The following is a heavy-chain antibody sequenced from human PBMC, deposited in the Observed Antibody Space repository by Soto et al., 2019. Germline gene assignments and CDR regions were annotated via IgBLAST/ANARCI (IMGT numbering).Heavy chain of an antibody. D-gene: IGHD5-12*01. V-gene: IGHV1-69*08. Sequence: QVQLVQSGAEVKKLGSSVKVSCKASGSTFSNHIITWVRQAPGQGLEWMGRIIPILDITNYAQKFQGRVTITAEKSATTAYMEVSSLSSEDTAVYYCARDSPIGSTFSGHDDIDSWGQGTLVTVSS. CDR2: IIPILDIT. CDR3: ARDSPIGSTFSGHDDIDS. CDR1: GSTFSNHI. J-gene: IGHJ4*02.